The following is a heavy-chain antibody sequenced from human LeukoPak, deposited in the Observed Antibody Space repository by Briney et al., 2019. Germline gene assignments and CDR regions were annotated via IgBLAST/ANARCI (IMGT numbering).Heavy chain of an antibody. CDR3: ARQGTYSSAIGMGY. V-gene: IGHV1-46*01. D-gene: IGHD6-19*01. Sequence: ASVKVSCKASGYTFTSYGFSWVRQAPGQGLEWMGVINPSGGSTSYAQKFQGRVTMTRDTSTRTVYMEVNSLRSEDTAVYYCARQGTYSSAIGMGYWGQGTLVTVSS. CDR2: INPSGGST. J-gene: IGHJ4*02. CDR1: GYTFTSYG.